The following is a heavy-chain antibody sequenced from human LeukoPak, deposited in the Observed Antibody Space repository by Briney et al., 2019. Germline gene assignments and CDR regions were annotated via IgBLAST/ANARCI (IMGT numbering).Heavy chain of an antibody. CDR2: NSDGSIT. J-gene: IGHJ4*02. Sequence: GGSLRLSCAASGFTFTTYWMHWVRQAPGKGLVWVSHNSDGSITSYADSVKGRFTISRDNAKNTLYLQMNSLRAEDTAVYYCARDYGDYWGQGTLVTVSS. CDR1: GFTFTTYW. CDR3: ARDYGDY. V-gene: IGHV3-74*01. D-gene: IGHD4-17*01.